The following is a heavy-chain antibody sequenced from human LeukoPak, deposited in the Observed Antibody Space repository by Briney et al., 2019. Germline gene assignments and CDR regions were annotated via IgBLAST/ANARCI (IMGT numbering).Heavy chain of an antibody. CDR3: ARYKGSSWSYGPYNWFDP. J-gene: IGHJ5*02. CDR2: INHSGST. CDR1: GGSFSGYY. V-gene: IGHV4-34*01. D-gene: IGHD6-13*01. Sequence: SETLSLTCAVYGGSFSGYYWSWIRQPPGKGLEWIGEINHSGSTNCNPSLKSRVTISVDTSKNQFSLKLSSVTAADTAVYYCARYKGSSWSYGPYNWFDPWGQGTLVTVSS.